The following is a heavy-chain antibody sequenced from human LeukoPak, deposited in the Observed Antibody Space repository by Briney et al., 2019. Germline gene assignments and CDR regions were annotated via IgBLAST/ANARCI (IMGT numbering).Heavy chain of an antibody. CDR3: ARDEDAIVSTLGYFQH. D-gene: IGHD5/OR15-5a*01. J-gene: IGHJ1*01. CDR2: IIPIFGTA. CDR1: GGTFSSYA. V-gene: IGHV1-69*13. Sequence: GASVNVSCKASGGTFSSYAISWVRQAPGQGLEWMGGIIPIFGTANYARKFQGRVTITADESTSTAYMELSSLRSEDTAVYYCARDEDAIVSTLGYFQHWGQGTLVTVSP.